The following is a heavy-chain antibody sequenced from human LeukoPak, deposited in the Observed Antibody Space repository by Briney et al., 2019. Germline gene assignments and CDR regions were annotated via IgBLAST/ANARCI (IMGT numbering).Heavy chain of an antibody. D-gene: IGHD5-24*01. CDR3: ARDPSSRGNFDH. CDR1: GYTFTGYY. CDR2: INPNSGGT. V-gene: IGHV1-2*06. Sequence: GASVKVSCKASGYTFTGYYMHWVRQAPGQGLEWMGRINPNSGGTNYAQKFQGRVTMTRDTSINTAYVEVGRLRSDDTAVYYCARDPSSRGNFDHWGQGTLVTVSS. J-gene: IGHJ4*02.